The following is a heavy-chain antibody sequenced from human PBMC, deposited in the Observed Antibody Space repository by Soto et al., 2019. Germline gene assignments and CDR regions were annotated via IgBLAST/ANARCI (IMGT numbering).Heavy chain of an antibody. CDR3: AHRHDLGGFDI. CDR2: INWNDDE. V-gene: IGHV2-5*01. D-gene: IGHD2-15*01. J-gene: IGHJ3*02. Sequence: QITLKESGPTLVKPTQTLTLTCTFSGFSLITRAVGVGWIRQAPGKALEWLALINWNDDERYSPSLKDRLTITKDTSKNHVVLTLTNSGPVDTATYYCAHRHDLGGFDIWGQGTAVTVSS. CDR1: GFSLITRAVG.